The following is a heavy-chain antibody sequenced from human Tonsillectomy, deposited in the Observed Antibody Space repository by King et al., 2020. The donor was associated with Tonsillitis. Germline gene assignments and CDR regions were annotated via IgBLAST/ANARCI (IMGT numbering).Heavy chain of an antibody. D-gene: IGHD3-22*01. V-gene: IGHV4-30-4*01. J-gene: IGHJ5*02. CDR1: GGSISSGDYY. Sequence: QLQESGPGLVKPSQTLSLTCTVSGGSISSGDYYWSWIRQPPGKGLEWIGYIYYSGSNYYNPSLKSRVTISVDTSKNQFSLKLSSVTAADTAVHYCARDMNYFDSSGYPPFNWFDPRGQGTLVTVSS. CDR3: ARDMNYFDSSGYPPFNWFDP. CDR2: IYYSGSN.